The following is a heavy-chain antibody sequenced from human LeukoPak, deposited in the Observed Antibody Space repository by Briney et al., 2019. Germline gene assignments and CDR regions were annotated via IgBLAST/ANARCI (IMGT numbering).Heavy chain of an antibody. V-gene: IGHV1-2*02. CDR2: IIPNSGGT. D-gene: IGHD1-1*01. J-gene: IGHJ4*02. Sequence: GASVKVSCKASGYTFTGYYMYWVRQAPGQGLEWMGWIIPNSGGTKYAQKFQGRVNMARDTSINTAYMELSRLTSDDTAVYYCARAQGWERPLDYWGQGTLVTVSS. CDR3: ARAQGWERPLDY. CDR1: GYTFTGYY.